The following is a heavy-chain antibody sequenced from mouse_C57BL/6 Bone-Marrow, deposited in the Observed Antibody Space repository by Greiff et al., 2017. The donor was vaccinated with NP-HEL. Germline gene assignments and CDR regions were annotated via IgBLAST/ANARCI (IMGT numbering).Heavy chain of an antibody. Sequence: DVQLQESGPGLVKPSQSLSLTCSVTGYSITSGYYWNWIRQFPGNKLEWMGYISYDGSNNYNPSLKNRISITRDTSKNQFFLKLNSVTTEDTATYYCARDDDYYGSSYWGQGTTLTVSS. V-gene: IGHV3-6*01. D-gene: IGHD1-1*01. J-gene: IGHJ2*01. CDR1: GYSITSGYY. CDR3: ARDDDYYGSSY. CDR2: ISYDGSN.